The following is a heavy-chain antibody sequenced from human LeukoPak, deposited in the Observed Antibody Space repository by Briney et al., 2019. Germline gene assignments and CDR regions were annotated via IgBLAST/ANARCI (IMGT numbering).Heavy chain of an antibody. D-gene: IGHD3-10*01. CDR3: ARGVLDAFDI. J-gene: IGHJ3*02. CDR1: GGSISGGGYY. CDR2: ISYSGTT. Sequence: SETLSLTCTVSGGSISGGGYYWSWIRQHPGKGLEWIGYISYSGTTFYNPSLKSRVTISVDTSKNQFSLKLSSVTAADTAVYYCARGVLDAFDIWGQGTMVTVSS. V-gene: IGHV4-31*03.